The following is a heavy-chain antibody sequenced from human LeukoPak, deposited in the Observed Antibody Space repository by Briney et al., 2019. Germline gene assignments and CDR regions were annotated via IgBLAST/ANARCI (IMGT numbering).Heavy chain of an antibody. CDR2: ISYDGNNK. J-gene: IGHJ4*02. V-gene: IGHV3-30*04. D-gene: IGHD3-10*01. CDR3: ARDAPEYQLLYYFDY. Sequence: HSGRSLRLSCAASGFTFSSYAMHWVRQTPGKGLEWVALISYDGNNKYYADSVKGRFTISRDNSKNTLYLQMNSLRAEDTAVYYCARDAPEYQLLYYFDYWGQGTLVTVPS. CDR1: GFTFSSYA.